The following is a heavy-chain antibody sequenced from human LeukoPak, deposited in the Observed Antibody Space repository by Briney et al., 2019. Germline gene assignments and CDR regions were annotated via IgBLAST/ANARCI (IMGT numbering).Heavy chain of an antibody. CDR3: AREKGTMVTPPGFDY. D-gene: IGHD4-17*01. J-gene: IGHJ4*02. Sequence: KASETLSLTCTVSGGSISSGDYYWSWIRQPPGKGLEWIGYIYYSGSTYYNPSPKSRVTISVDTSKNQFSLKLSSVTAAVTAVYYCAREKGTMVTPPGFDYWGQGTLVTVSS. V-gene: IGHV4-30-4*01. CDR2: IYYSGST. CDR1: GGSISSGDYY.